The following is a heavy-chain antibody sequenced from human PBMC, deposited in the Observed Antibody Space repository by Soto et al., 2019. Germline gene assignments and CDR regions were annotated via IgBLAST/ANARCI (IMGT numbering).Heavy chain of an antibody. V-gene: IGHV1-18*01. D-gene: IGHD2-15*01. J-gene: IGHJ6*02. CDR3: AREGLLPYYYYGMDV. CDR1: GYTFSNYG. Sequence: QVQLVQSGGEVKKPGASVKVSCRASGYTFSNYGITWVLQAPGQGLEWMGWISAYNGNTNYAQKLQGRVTMTTDTSTNTVYMELRSLRSDDTAVYYCAREGLLPYYYYGMDVWGQGTTVTVSS. CDR2: ISAYNGNT.